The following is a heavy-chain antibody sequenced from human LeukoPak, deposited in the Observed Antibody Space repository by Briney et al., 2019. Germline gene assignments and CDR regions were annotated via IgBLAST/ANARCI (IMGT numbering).Heavy chain of an antibody. CDR1: GFIFSSYW. Sequence: GGSLRLSFAASGFIFSSYWMHWVRQAPGKGLVWVSHINSDGSSASSADSVKGRFTSSRDNAQNTLYLQTNSLSAEDTAVYYCARGVAGTWYFDLWGRGTLVTVSS. CDR3: ARGVAGTWYFDL. J-gene: IGHJ2*01. V-gene: IGHV3-74*01. CDR2: INSDGSSA. D-gene: IGHD6-19*01.